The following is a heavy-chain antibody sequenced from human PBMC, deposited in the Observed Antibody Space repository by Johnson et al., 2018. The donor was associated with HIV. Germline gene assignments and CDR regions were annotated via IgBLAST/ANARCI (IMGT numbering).Heavy chain of an antibody. CDR3: ARSGLFVLVVYAPDVFDI. CDR1: GFTFSDYY. V-gene: IGHV3-66*02. D-gene: IGHD2-8*02. Sequence: VQLVESGGGLVKPGGSLRLSCAASGFTFSDYYMSWIRQAPGKGLEWVSVIYSGGSTYYADSVKGRFTISRDNSKNMLFLQMNSLRAEDTAVYYCARSGLFVLVVYAPDVFDIWGQGTMVTVSS. CDR2: IYSGGST. J-gene: IGHJ3*02.